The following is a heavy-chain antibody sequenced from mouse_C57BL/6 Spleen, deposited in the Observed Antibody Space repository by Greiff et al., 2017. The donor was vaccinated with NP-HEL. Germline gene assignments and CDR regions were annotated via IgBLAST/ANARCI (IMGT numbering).Heavy chain of an antibody. D-gene: IGHD2-5*01. CDR1: GYTFTDYY. J-gene: IGHJ1*03. CDR2: INPNNGGT. V-gene: IGHV1-26*01. Sequence: EVQLQQSGPELVKPGASVKISCKASGYTFTDYYMNWVKQSHGKSLEWIGDINPNNGGTSYNQKFKGKATLTVDKSSSTAYMELRSLTSEDSAVYYCARAGYSNYYFDVWGTGTTVTVSS. CDR3: ARAGYSNYYFDV.